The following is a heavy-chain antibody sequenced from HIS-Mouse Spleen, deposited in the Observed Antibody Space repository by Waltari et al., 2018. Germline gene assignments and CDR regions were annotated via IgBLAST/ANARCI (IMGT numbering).Heavy chain of an antibody. D-gene: IGHD6-13*01. CDR3: AREIPYSSSWYDWYFDL. CDR1: GGSISSYY. V-gene: IGHV4-4*07. J-gene: IGHJ2*01. Sequence: QVQLQESGPGLVKPSETLSLTCTVPGGSISSYYWSWIRQPAGKGLEWIGSIYYSGSTYYNPSLKSRVTISVDTSKNQFSLKLSSVTAADTAVYYCAREIPYSSSWYDWYFDLWGRGTLVTVSS. CDR2: IYYSGST.